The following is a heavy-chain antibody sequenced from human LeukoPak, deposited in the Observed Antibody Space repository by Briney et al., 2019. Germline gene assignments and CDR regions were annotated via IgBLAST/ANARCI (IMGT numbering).Heavy chain of an antibody. J-gene: IGHJ4*02. CDR2: IYTSGST. V-gene: IGHV4-4*07. Sequence: SETLSLTCTVSGGSISSYYWSWIRQPAGKGLEWIGRIYTSGSTNYNPSLKSRVTMSVDTSKNQFSLKLSSVTAADTAVYYCARVPIAAAATGNDYWGQGTLVTVSS. CDR3: ARVPIAAAATGNDY. D-gene: IGHD6-13*01. CDR1: GGSISSYY.